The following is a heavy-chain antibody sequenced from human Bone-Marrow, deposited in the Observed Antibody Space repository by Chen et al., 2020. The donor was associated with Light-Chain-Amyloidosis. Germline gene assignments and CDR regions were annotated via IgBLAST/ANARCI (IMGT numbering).Heavy chain of an antibody. J-gene: IGHJ4*02. CDR1: GYTFPNYW. CDR2: ICPDASDA. D-gene: IGHD5-12*01. Sequence: EVQLAQSGPEVKKPGESLKISCNGSGYTFPNYWIGWVRQMPGKGLEWMGVICPDASDARYSPSFEGQVTISADKSITTAYLQWRSLKASDTAMYYCARRRDGYNFDYWGQGTLVTVSS. V-gene: IGHV5-51*01. CDR3: ARRRDGYNFDY.